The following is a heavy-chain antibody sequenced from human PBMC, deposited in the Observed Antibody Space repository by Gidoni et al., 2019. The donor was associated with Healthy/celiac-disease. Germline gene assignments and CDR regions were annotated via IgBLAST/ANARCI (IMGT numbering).Heavy chain of an antibody. D-gene: IGHD3-16*02. CDR1: GGSIRSSSYS. CDR2: IYYSGST. J-gene: IGHJ3*02. V-gene: IGHV4-39*01. Sequence: QLQLQESGPGLVKPSETLSLTCTVSGGSIRSSSYSWGWIRQPPGKGLEWIGSIYYSGSTYYNPSLKSRVTISVDTSKNQFSLKLSSVTAADTAVYYCARRSMITFGGVIVHDAFDIWGQGTMVTVSS. CDR3: ARRSMITFGGVIVHDAFDI.